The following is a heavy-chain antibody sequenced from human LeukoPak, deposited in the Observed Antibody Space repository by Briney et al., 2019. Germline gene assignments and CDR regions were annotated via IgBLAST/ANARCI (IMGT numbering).Heavy chain of an antibody. CDR3: ARLYCSSTSCYLYYYYGMDV. V-gene: IGHV1-8*01. CDR2: MDPNSGNT. Sequence: GASVKVSCKASGYTFTSYDINWVRQATGQGLEWMGWMDPNSGNTGYAQKFQGRVTMTRNTSISTAYMELSSLRSEDTAVYYCARLYCSSTSCYLYYYYGMDVWGQGTTVTVSS. CDR1: GYTFTSYD. D-gene: IGHD2-2*01. J-gene: IGHJ6*02.